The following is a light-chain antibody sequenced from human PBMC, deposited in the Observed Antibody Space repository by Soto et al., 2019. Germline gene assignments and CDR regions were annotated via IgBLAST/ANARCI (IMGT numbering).Light chain of an antibody. J-gene: IGKJ1*01. CDR3: QQYSSYST. CDR2: DAS. V-gene: IGKV1-5*01. CDR1: QDISNY. Sequence: DIQMTQSPSSLSASVGDRVTITCQASQDISNYLNWYQQKPGKAPKLLIYDASSLESGVPSRFSGSGSGTEFTLTISSLQADDFATYYCQQYSSYSTFGQGTKVDIK.